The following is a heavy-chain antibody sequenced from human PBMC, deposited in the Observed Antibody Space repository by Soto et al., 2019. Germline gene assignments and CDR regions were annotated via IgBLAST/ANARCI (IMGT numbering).Heavy chain of an antibody. Sequence: ASVEVYCKASGYAFPHYVINWVRQAPGHGLEWMGFSTHTGNTNYAQNFQGRVVLTTDTSTSTAYMEVTSLRSDDTAVYYCARSGEHPLDYWGQGTPVTVSS. D-gene: IGHD1-26*01. CDR2: STHTGNT. CDR3: ARSGEHPLDY. CDR1: GYAFPHYV. J-gene: IGHJ4*02. V-gene: IGHV1-18*01.